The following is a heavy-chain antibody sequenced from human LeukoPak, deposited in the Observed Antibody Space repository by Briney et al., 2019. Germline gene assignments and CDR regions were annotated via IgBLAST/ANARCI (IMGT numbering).Heavy chain of an antibody. CDR3: ARDPYTSSLFDY. V-gene: IGHV1-46*01. CDR1: GYTFTSHY. Sequence: ASVKVSCKASGYTFTSHYMHWVRQAPGQGLEWMGIINPSSGSTTYAQKFQGRATMTRDTSTSTVYMDLSSLRSEDTAIYYCARDPYTSSLFDYWGQGTLVTVSS. D-gene: IGHD6-6*01. J-gene: IGHJ4*02. CDR2: INPSSGST.